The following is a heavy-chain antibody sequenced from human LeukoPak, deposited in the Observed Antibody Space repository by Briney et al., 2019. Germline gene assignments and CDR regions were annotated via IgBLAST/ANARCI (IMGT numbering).Heavy chain of an antibody. Sequence: PSETLSLTCTVSGGSISSYYWSWIRQPPGKGLEWIGEINHSGSTNYNPSLKSRVTISVDTSKNQFSLKLSSVTAADTAVYYCARGKGFDWLLFRSSPFDYWGQGTLVTVSS. D-gene: IGHD3-9*01. CDR1: GGSISSYY. CDR3: ARGKGFDWLLFRSSPFDY. CDR2: INHSGST. J-gene: IGHJ4*02. V-gene: IGHV4-34*01.